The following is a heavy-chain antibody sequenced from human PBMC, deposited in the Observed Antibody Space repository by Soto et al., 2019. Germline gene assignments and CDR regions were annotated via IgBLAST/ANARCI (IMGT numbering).Heavy chain of an antibody. CDR3: ARDAGGWYQLRSPRFDP. Sequence: QVQLQESGPGLVKPSQTLSLTCTVSGGSISSGGYYWSWIRQHPGKGLEWIGYIYYSGSAYYNPALKSGATIAVDTSKNQFARRLRSVTAADTAVYYCARDAGGWYQLRSPRFDPWGQGTLVTVSS. CDR1: GGSISSGGYY. V-gene: IGHV4-31*03. CDR2: IYYSGSA. J-gene: IGHJ5*02. D-gene: IGHD2-2*01.